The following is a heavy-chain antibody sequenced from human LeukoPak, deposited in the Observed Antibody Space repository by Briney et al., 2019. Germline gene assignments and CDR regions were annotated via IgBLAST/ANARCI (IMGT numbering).Heavy chain of an antibody. Sequence: GGSLRLSCAASGFTFSSYGMHWVRQAPGKGLEWVAFIRYDGSNKYYADSVKGRFTISRDNSKNTLYLQMNSLRAEDTAVYYCARSQARDSSGWKDAFDTWGQGTMVTVSS. V-gene: IGHV3-30*02. CDR1: GFTFSSYG. CDR3: ARSQARDSSGWKDAFDT. J-gene: IGHJ3*02. D-gene: IGHD6-19*01. CDR2: IRYDGSNK.